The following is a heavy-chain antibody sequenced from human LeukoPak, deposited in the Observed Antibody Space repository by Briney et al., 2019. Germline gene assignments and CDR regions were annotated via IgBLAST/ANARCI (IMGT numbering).Heavy chain of an antibody. J-gene: IGHJ4*02. V-gene: IGHV4-34*01. CDR3: ARRPSYCGGDCTFDY. D-gene: IGHD2-21*01. Sequence: SETLSLTCAVYGGSFSGYYWSWIRQPPGKGLEWIGEINHSGSTNYNPSLKSRVTISVDTSKNQFSLKLSSVTAADTAVYYCARRPSYCGGDCTFDYWGQGPLVTASS. CDR2: INHSGST. CDR1: GGSFSGYY.